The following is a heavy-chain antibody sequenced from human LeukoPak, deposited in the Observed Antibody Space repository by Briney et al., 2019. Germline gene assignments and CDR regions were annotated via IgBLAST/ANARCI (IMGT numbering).Heavy chain of an antibody. CDR2: IKSDGSST. Sequence: GGSLRLSCAASGFTFSRYWMHWVRQVPGKGLVWVSRIKSDGSSTNYADSVKGRFTISRDNAKNTLYLQMNSLRAEDTAVYYCARVGARLGAFDIWGQGTMVTVSS. V-gene: IGHV3-74*01. J-gene: IGHJ3*02. CDR3: ARVGARLGAFDI. CDR1: GFTFSRYW. D-gene: IGHD6-25*01.